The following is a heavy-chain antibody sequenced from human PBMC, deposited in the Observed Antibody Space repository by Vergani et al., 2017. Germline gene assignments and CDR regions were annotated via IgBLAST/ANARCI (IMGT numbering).Heavy chain of an antibody. D-gene: IGHD2-2*01. Sequence: EVQLVESGGGLVQPGRSLRLSCAASGFTFDDYAMHWVRQAPGKGLEWVGRISSKANSYATAYAASVKGRFTISRDDSKNTAYLQMNSLKTEDTAVYYCWCSSTLGDYWGQGTLVTVSS. CDR2: ISSKANSYAT. CDR1: GFTFDDYA. J-gene: IGHJ4*02. CDR3: WCSSTLGDY. V-gene: IGHV3-73*01.